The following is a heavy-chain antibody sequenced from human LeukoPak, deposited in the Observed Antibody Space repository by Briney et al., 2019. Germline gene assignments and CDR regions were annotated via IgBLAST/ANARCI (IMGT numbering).Heavy chain of an antibody. CDR2: INPNSGGT. J-gene: IGHJ4*02. CDR1: GYTFTGYY. Sequence: ASVKVSCKASGYTFTGYYMHWVRRAPGQGLEWMGWINPNSGGTNYAQKFQGRVTMTRDTSISTAYMELSRLTSDDTAVYYCATLGGHSLAAQNGYWGQGTLVTVSS. D-gene: IGHD3-16*01. V-gene: IGHV1-2*02. CDR3: ATLGGHSLAAQNGY.